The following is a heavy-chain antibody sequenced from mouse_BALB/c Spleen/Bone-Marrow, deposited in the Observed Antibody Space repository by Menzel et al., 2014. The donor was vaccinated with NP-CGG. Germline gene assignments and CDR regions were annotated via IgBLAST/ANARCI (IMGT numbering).Heavy chain of an antibody. CDR3: TRSETGPFAY. D-gene: IGHD4-1*01. Sequence: QVQLQQPGAELVRPGASVTLSCKASGYTFTDYEMHWVKQTPVHGLEWIGAIDPETGGTAYNQKFKGNATLTADKSSSTAYMELRSLPSEDSAVYYCTRSETGPFAYWGQGTLVTVSA. CDR2: IDPETGGT. J-gene: IGHJ3*01. V-gene: IGHV1-15*01. CDR1: GYTFTDYE.